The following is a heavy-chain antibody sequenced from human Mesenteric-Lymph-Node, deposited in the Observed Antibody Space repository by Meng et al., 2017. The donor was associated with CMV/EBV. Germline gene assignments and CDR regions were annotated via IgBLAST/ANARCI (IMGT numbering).Heavy chain of an antibody. J-gene: IGHJ3*02. CDR1: GFTFSSYG. Sequence: GESLKISCAASGFTFSSYGMHWVRQAPGKGLEWVAFIRFDGGDRYYADSVRGRFTISRDDSKNMLYLQMSSLRAEDTAVYYCARRDAFDIWGQGTMVTVSS. V-gene: IGHV3-30*02. CDR3: ARRDAFDI. CDR2: IRFDGGDR.